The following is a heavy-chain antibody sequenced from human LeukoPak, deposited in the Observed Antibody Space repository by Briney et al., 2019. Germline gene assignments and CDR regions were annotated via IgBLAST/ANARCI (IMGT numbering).Heavy chain of an antibody. CDR2: INHSGIT. Sequence: SETLSLTCAVYGGSFSGYYWSWIRQPPGKGLEWIGEINHSGITNYNPSLKSRVTISVDTSKNQFSLKLSSVTAADTAVYYCAGWDTAMSSYWGQGTLVTVSS. CDR3: AGWDTAMSSY. V-gene: IGHV4-34*01. J-gene: IGHJ4*02. CDR1: GGSFSGYY. D-gene: IGHD5-18*01.